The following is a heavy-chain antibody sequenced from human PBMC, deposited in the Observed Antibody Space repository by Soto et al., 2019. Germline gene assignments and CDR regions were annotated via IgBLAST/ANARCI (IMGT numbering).Heavy chain of an antibody. CDR2: IYHSGST. J-gene: IGHJ4*02. Sequence: QVQLQESGPGLVKPSGTLSLTCAVSGGSISSTNWWSWVRQSPGQGLEWIGEIYHSGSTNYNPSLRGRVTISVDKSNNQFSLKIRSVTVADTAMYYCATLPPRIELAVLPIPTWGQGSLVTVTS. D-gene: IGHD2-2*02. V-gene: IGHV4-4*02. CDR3: ATLPPRIELAVLPIPT. CDR1: GGSISSTNW.